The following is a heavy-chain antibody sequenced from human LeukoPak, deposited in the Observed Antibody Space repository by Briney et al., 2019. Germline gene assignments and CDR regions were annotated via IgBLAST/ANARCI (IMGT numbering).Heavy chain of an antibody. J-gene: IGHJ6*02. Sequence: PGGSLRLSCAASGFTFSSYGMHWVRQAPGKGLEWVAVIWYDGSNKYYADSVKGRFTISRDNSKNTLYLKMNSLRAEDMAVYYCARDQVHDFWSGYYYYYYGMDVWGQGTTVTVSS. CDR1: GFTFSSYG. CDR3: ARDQVHDFWSGYYYYYYGMDV. CDR2: IWYDGSNK. V-gene: IGHV3-33*01. D-gene: IGHD3-3*01.